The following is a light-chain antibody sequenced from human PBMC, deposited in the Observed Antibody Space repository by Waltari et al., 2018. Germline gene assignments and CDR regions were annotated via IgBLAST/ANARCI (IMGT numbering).Light chain of an antibody. V-gene: IGLV2-14*03. CDR3: SSYTSGIQIV. CDR1: SSDVGGYNY. J-gene: IGLJ1*01. Sequence: QSALTQPASVSGSPGQSLTISCTGTSSDVGGYNYVSWYHQHPGKAPKLMIHDVTDRPSGVSNRFSGSKSGNTASLTISGLQAEDEADYFCSSYTSGIQIVFGTGTKVTVL. CDR2: DVT.